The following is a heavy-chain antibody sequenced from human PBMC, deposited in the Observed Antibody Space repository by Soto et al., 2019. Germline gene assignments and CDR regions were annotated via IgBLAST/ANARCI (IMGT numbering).Heavy chain of an antibody. D-gene: IGHD3-10*01. CDR2: IYYSGST. CDR3: ASPWVRGHFYYSSGMAV. J-gene: IGHJ6*02. CDR1: GGSISSSSYY. V-gene: IGHV4-39*01. Sequence: SETLSLTCTVSGGSISSSSYYWGWIRQPPGKGLEWIGSIYYSGSTYYNPSLKSRVTISVDTSKNQFSLKLSSVTAADTAVYYCASPWVRGHFYYSSGMAVWGQGTTVTVSS.